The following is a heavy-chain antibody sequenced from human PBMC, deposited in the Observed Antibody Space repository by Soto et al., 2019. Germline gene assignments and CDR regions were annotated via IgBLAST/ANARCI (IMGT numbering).Heavy chain of an antibody. Sequence: QVQLVQSGAEVKKPGSSVKVSCKASGGTFSSYAISWVRQAPGQGLEWMGGIIPIFGTANYAQKFQGSVTITADESTSTAYMELSSLRSEDTAVYYCALSTTVGGDYYYGMDVWGQGTTVTVSS. V-gene: IGHV1-69*01. D-gene: IGHD4-4*01. J-gene: IGHJ6*02. CDR2: IIPIFGTA. CDR1: GGTFSSYA. CDR3: ALSTTVGGDYYYGMDV.